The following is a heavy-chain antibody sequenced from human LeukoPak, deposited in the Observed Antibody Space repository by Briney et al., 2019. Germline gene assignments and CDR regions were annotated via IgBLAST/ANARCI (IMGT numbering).Heavy chain of an antibody. J-gene: IGHJ4*02. Sequence: GGSLRLSCAASGFTLRSYDMSWVRQAPGKGLEGVAAASGSGVNSYYADSVRGRFTISRDNSQNTLYLQMDSLRAEDTALYYCAKEYSGYDFDYWGQGTLVTVSS. CDR2: ASGSGVNS. CDR1: GFTLRSYD. V-gene: IGHV3-23*01. CDR3: AKEYSGYDFDY. D-gene: IGHD5-12*01.